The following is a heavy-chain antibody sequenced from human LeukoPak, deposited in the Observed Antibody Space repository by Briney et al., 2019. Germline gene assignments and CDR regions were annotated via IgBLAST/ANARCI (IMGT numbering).Heavy chain of an antibody. D-gene: IGHD2-15*01. Sequence: GGSLRLSCAASGFTFSSYAMHWVRQAPGKGLEWVSGTGGSGVNTWYADSVKGRFTISRDNSKNTLYLQMSSLRVEDTAVYYCAKDPSGGHCSGGSCFSWGQGTLVIVSS. CDR1: GFTFSSYA. CDR3: AKDPSGGHCSGGSCFS. J-gene: IGHJ4*02. V-gene: IGHV3-23*01. CDR2: TGGSGVNT.